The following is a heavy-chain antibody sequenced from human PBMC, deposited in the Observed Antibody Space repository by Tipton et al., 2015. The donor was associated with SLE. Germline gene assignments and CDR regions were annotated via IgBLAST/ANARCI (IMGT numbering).Heavy chain of an antibody. CDR3: AKDTRIGGATAFQDYFDY. V-gene: IGHV3-23*01. D-gene: IGHD1-26*01. Sequence: GSLRLSCAASGFTFSTYAMSWVRQAPGKGLEWVSTIDTINGRRTYYADSVKGRFTISRDNSKNMVFLQMNSLGAEDTALYYCAKDTRIGGATAFQDYFDYRGQGTLVTVSS. CDR2: IDTINGRRT. J-gene: IGHJ4*02. CDR1: GFTFSTYA.